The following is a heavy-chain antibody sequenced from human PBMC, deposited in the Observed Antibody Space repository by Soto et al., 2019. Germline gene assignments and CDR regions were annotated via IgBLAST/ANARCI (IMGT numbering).Heavy chain of an antibody. CDR2: ISGSGGST. J-gene: IGHJ4*02. V-gene: IGHV3-23*01. D-gene: IGHD6-13*01. CDR1: GFTFSSYA. Sequence: PGGSLRLSCAASGFTFSSYAMSWVRQAPGKGLEWVSAISGSGGSTYYADSVKGRFTISRDNSKNTLYLQMNSLRAEDTAVYYCAKDHKTGIAAAGYVDYWGQGTLVTVSS. CDR3: AKDHKTGIAAAGYVDY.